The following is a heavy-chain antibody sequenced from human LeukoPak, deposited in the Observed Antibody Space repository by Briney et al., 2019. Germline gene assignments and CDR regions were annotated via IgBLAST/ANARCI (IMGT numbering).Heavy chain of an antibody. CDR1: GYTFSGYY. D-gene: IGHD2-15*01. V-gene: IGHV1-2*06. CDR2: INSNTGGT. Sequence: ASVKVSCKASGYTFSGYYMHWVRQAPGQGLKWVGRINSNTGGTIYAQKFQGRVTMTRDTSISTAYMEVSRLISDDTAVYYCARDDRLRAFDIWGQGTMVLVSS. CDR3: ARDDRLRAFDI. J-gene: IGHJ3*02.